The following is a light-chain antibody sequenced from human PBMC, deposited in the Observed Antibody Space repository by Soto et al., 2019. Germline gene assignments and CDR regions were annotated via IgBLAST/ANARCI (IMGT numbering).Light chain of an antibody. CDR1: SSDVGGYNY. CDR3: SSYAGYNILYV. J-gene: IGLJ1*01. Sequence: QSALTQPPSASGSPGQSVTISCTGTSSDVGGYNYVSWYQQHPGKAPRLMIYEVSKRPSGVPDRFSGSKSGNTASLTVSGLQAEDEADYYCSSYAGYNILYVFGTGTKSPS. V-gene: IGLV2-8*01. CDR2: EVS.